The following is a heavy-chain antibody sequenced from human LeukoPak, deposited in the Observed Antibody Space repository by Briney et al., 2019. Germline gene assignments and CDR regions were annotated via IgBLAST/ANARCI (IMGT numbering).Heavy chain of an antibody. D-gene: IGHD1-1*01. CDR3: ARVVSTSGKFYMDV. V-gene: IGHV3-11*04. J-gene: IGHJ6*03. CDR2: MSVTGRTI. CDR1: GFSASDLY. Sequence: PGGSLRLSGAASGFSASDLYMTWIRQSPGTGLEWISYMSVTGRTIYYANSVRGRFTISRDNNRNSLDLQMNSLGTDDTAVYYCARVVSTSGKFYMDVWGTGTTVTVSS.